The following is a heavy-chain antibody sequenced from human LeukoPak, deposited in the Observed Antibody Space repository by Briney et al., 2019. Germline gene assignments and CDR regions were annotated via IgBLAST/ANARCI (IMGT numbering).Heavy chain of an antibody. CDR1: GFTVSGNY. CDR2: IYTGGTT. J-gene: IGHJ4*02. Sequence: GGSLRLSCAASGFTVSGNYMTWVRQAPAKGLVGGSVIYTGGTTYYADSVKGRFTISRDNSKNTLYLQMNSLRAEDTAVYYCARGGLRSGTYYSHFEYWGQGTLVTVSS. V-gene: IGHV3-66*01. D-gene: IGHD3-10*01. CDR3: ARGGLRSGTYYSHFEY.